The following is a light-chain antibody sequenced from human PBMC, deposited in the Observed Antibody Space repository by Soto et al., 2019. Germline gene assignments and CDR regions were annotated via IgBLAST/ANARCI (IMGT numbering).Light chain of an antibody. CDR2: AAS. CDR3: QQSYSTPPWT. CDR1: QSISSY. Sequence: DIQMTQSPSSLSASVGDRVTITCRASQSISSYLNWYQQKPGKAPKLPIYAASSLLSGVPSGFSGRGSGTDFTLTISSLQPEDFATYYCQQSYSTPPWTFGQGTKVEIK. J-gene: IGKJ1*01. V-gene: IGKV1-39*01.